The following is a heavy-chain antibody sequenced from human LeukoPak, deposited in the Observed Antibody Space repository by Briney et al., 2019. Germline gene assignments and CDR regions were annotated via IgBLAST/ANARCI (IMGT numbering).Heavy chain of an antibody. J-gene: IGHJ4*02. CDR1: GFTFSSYE. CDR2: ISSSGSTI. Sequence: GGSLRLSCAASGFTFSSYEMNWVRQAPGKGLEWVSHISSSGSTIYYADSVKGRFTISRDNAKNSLYLQMNSLRAEDTAVYYCARDPPGATTYFDYWGQGTLVTVSS. V-gene: IGHV3-48*03. D-gene: IGHD1-26*01. CDR3: ARDPPGATTYFDY.